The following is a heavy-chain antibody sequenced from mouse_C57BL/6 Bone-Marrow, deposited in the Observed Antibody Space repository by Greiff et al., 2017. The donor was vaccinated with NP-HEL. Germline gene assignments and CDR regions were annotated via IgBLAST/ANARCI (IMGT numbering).Heavy chain of an antibody. V-gene: IGHV5-17*01. CDR1: GFTFSDYG. J-gene: IGHJ3*01. CDR2: ISSGSSTI. Sequence: EVQLVESGGGLVKPGGSLKLSCAASGFTFSDYGMHWVRQAPEKGLEWVAYISSGSSTIYYADTVKGRFTISRDNAKNTLFLQMTSLRSKDTAMYYCARGGWAWFAYWGQGTLVTVSA. CDR3: ARGGWAWFAY. D-gene: IGHD3-3*01.